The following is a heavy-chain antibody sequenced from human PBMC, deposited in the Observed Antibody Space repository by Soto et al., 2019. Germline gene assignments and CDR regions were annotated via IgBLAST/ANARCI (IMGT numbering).Heavy chain of an antibody. D-gene: IGHD5-12*01. CDR3: VRAAGYSGTDYVYYYGMDV. Sequence: QVQLVESGGGVVQPGRSLRLSCAASGFTFSTYGMHWVRQAPGKGLEWVALVWYDGRNKDYADSVKGRFTISRDNSKNTLYMQMNSLRDEDTAVYYCVRAAGYSGTDYVYYYGMDVWGQGTTVTVSS. CDR2: VWYDGRNK. V-gene: IGHV3-33*01. CDR1: GFTFSTYG. J-gene: IGHJ6*02.